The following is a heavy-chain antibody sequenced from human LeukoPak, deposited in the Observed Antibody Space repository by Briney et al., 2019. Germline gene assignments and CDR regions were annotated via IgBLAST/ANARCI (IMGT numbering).Heavy chain of an antibody. V-gene: IGHV3-30-3*01. J-gene: IGHJ4*02. CDR2: ISYDGSNK. Sequence: GRSLRLSCAASGFTFSSYAMHWVRQAPGKGLEWVAVISYDGSNKYYADSVKGRFTISRDNSKNTLYLQMNSLRAEDTAVYYCARESAAAVLFDYWGQGTLVTVSS. CDR3: ARESAAAVLFDY. D-gene: IGHD6-13*01. CDR1: GFTFSSYA.